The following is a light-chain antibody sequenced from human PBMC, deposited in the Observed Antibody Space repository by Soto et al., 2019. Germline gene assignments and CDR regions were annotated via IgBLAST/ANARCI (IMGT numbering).Light chain of an antibody. Sequence: EIVLTHSPGTLSLSPWERATLSCRASQSVSSSHLAWYQQKPGQAPRLLIFGASIRVTGIPDRFIGSGSGTDFTLTISRLEPEDFAVYYCQQYGSSPTWTFGQGTKVDIK. CDR1: QSVSSSH. CDR3: QQYGSSPTWT. V-gene: IGKV3-20*01. CDR2: GAS. J-gene: IGKJ1*01.